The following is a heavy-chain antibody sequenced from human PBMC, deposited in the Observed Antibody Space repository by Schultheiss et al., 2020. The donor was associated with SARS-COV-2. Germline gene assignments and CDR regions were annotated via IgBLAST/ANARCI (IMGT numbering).Heavy chain of an antibody. V-gene: IGHV6-1*01. CDR2: TYYRSKWYT. J-gene: IGHJ5*02. D-gene: IGHD1-26*01. CDR3: ARDHGWSAWEPTWFDP. Sequence: SQTLSLTCAISGDSVSSNSAGWNWIRQSPSRGLEWLGRTYYRSKWYTHYAESVQSRITINPDTSKNQFSLQLNSMTPEDTAVYYCARDHGWSAWEPTWFDPWGPGAQVTVSS. CDR1: GDSVSSNSAG.